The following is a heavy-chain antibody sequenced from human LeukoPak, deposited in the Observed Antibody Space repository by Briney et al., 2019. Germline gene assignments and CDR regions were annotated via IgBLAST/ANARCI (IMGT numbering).Heavy chain of an antibody. CDR1: GFTFSSYW. CDR2: IKQDGSEK. J-gene: IGHJ6*03. V-gene: IGHV3-7*01. CDR3: ARNNYDSSGTWDYYYYMDV. D-gene: IGHD3-22*01. Sequence: PGGSLRLSCAASGFTFSSYWMSWVRQAPGKGLEWVANIKQDGSEKYYVDSVKGRFTISRDNAKNSLYLQMNSLRAEDTAVYYCARNNYDSSGTWDYYYYMDVWGKGTTVTVSS.